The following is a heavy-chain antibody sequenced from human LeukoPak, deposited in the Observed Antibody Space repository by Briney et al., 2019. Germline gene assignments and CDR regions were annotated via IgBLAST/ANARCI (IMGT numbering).Heavy chain of an antibody. Sequence: SETLSLTCTVSGDSINSLDLWSWVRQPPGKGLEWIGSIYYSGSTYYNPSLKSRVTISVDTSKNQFSLKLSSVTAADTAVYYCARLEGDSYGYRRFDYWGQGTLVTVSS. CDR2: IYYSGST. CDR3: ARLEGDSYGYRRFDY. CDR1: GDSINSLDL. V-gene: IGHV4-39*01. J-gene: IGHJ4*02. D-gene: IGHD5-18*01.